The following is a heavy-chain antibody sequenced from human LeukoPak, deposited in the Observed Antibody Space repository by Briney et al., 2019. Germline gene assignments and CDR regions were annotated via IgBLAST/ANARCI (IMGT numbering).Heavy chain of an antibody. J-gene: IGHJ6*02. CDR1: EFTFSNYG. V-gene: IGHV3-30*03. CDR3: ARVNYYYGMDV. CDR2: ISKDGSNE. Sequence: GGSLRLSCAASEFTFSNYGMHWVRQAPGKGLEWVALISKDGSNEYYADSVKGRFTISRDNSKNTLYLQMNSLRAEDTAVYYCARVNYYYGMDVWGQGTTVTVS.